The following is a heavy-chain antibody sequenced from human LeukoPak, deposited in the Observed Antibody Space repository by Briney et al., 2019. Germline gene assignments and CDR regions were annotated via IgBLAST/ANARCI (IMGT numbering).Heavy chain of an antibody. CDR2: MRYDGSNK. Sequence: GGSLRLSCAASGFTYSSYGMHWVRQAPGKGLEWVAFMRYDGSNKYYADSVKGRFTISRDNSKNTLYLQMNSLRAEETAVYYCANPAGLRLYYFDYWGQGTLVTVSS. J-gene: IGHJ4*02. D-gene: IGHD5-12*01. CDR1: GFTYSSYG. CDR3: ANPAGLRLYYFDY. V-gene: IGHV3-30*02.